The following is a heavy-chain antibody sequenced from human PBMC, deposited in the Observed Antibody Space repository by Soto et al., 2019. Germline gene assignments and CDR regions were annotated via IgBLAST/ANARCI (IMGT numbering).Heavy chain of an antibody. J-gene: IGHJ5*02. CDR1: GYTFTSYY. CDR2: INPSGGST. CDR3: ARAPPYYDILTGTSFDP. V-gene: IGHV1-46*01. Sequence: ASVKVSCTASGYTFTSYYMHWVRQAPGQGLEWMGIINPSGGSTSYAQKFQGRVTMTRDTSTSTVYMELSSLRSEDTAVYYCARAPPYYDILTGTSFDPWGQGTLVTVSS. D-gene: IGHD3-9*01.